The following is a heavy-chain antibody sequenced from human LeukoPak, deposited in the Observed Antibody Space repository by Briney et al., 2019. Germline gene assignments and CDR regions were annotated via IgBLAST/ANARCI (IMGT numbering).Heavy chain of an antibody. CDR3: ARNRRKDYGSGSYYADAFDI. CDR2: ISYDGSNK. D-gene: IGHD3-10*01. J-gene: IGHJ3*02. Sequence: GALRLSCAASGFTISSYAMHWVRQAPGKGLEWVAVISYDGSNKYYADSVKGRFTISRDNSKNTLYLQMNSLRAEDTAVYYCARNRRKDYGSGSYYADAFDIWGQGTMVTVSS. V-gene: IGHV3-30*04. CDR1: GFTISSYA.